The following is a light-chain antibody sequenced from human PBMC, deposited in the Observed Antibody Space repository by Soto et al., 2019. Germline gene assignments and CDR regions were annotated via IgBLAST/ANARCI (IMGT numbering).Light chain of an antibody. V-gene: IGKV3-15*01. Sequence: ETVMTQSPDTLSLSPGERATLSCRASQSVSDNLAWYQQRPGQGPRLLIYGASTRATDIPARFSGSGSGTEFTLTIIGLQSEDFAVYYCQQYNNWPPYTFGQGTRLEIK. CDR2: GAS. CDR1: QSVSDN. CDR3: QQYNNWPPYT. J-gene: IGKJ5*01.